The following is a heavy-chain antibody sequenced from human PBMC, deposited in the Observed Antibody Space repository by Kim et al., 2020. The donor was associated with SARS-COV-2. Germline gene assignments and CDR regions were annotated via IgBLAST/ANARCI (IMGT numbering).Heavy chain of an antibody. Sequence: AVYGSSFNEYYWHWVRQAPGRGLEWIGEITNTRGTNYNPSLKSRVTLSADMSKNHFSLKLSSVTAADSGVYYCTTHGYNGRSANWGQGTLVTVSS. D-gene: IGHD1-26*01. CDR1: GSSFNEYY. CDR3: TTHGYNGRSAN. V-gene: IGHV4-34*01. CDR2: ITNTRGT. J-gene: IGHJ4*02.